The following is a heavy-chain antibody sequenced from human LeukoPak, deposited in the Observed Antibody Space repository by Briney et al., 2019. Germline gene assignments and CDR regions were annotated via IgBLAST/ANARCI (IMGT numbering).Heavy chain of an antibody. D-gene: IGHD3-3*01. CDR2: IYYSGST. V-gene: IGHV4-39*01. J-gene: IGHJ4*02. Sequence: PSETLSLTCTVSGGSISSSSYYWGWICQPPGKGLEWIGSIYYSGSTYYNPSLKSRVTISVDTSKNQFSLKLSSVTAADTAVYYCARARITIPHFDYWGQGTLVTVSS. CDR1: GGSISSSSYY. CDR3: ARARITIPHFDY.